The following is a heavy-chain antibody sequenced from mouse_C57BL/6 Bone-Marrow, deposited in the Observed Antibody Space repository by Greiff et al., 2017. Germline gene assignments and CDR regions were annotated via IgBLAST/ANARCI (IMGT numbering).Heavy chain of an antibody. Sequence: VQLQHSGAELVRPGASVKLSCTASGFNIKDDYMHWVKQRPEQGLEWIGWIDPENGDTEYASKFQGKATITADTSSNTAYLQLSSLTSEYTAVYYCTNPVVADFDYWGQGTTLTVSS. V-gene: IGHV14-4*01. J-gene: IGHJ2*01. CDR2: IDPENGDT. D-gene: IGHD1-1*01. CDR3: TNPVVADFDY. CDR1: GFNIKDDY.